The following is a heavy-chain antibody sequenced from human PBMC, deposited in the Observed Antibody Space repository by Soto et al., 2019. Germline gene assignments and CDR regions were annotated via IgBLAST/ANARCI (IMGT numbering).Heavy chain of an antibody. CDR2: ISASGAST. J-gene: IGHJ4*02. CDR3: PPHITSSQLCCLVV. V-gene: IGHV3-23*01. D-gene: IGHD1-1*01. Sequence: GGSLRLSCAASGFTFSSYAVSWVRQAPGKGLEWVSAISASGASTYYADAVKGRFTISRDNSKNTLYLQMNSLRAEDTAVYYCPPHITSSQLCCLVVWGQGTLVTVSS. CDR1: GFTFSSYA.